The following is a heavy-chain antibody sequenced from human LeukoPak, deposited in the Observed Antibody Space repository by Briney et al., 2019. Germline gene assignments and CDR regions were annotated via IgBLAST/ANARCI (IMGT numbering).Heavy chain of an antibody. CDR1: EFSFSSFA. V-gene: IGHV3-23*01. J-gene: IGHJ5*02. CDR3: TKDPNGDYIGAFDP. CDR2: ITGGHYAT. Sequence: GGSLRLSCAASEFSFSSFAMTWVRQAPGKGLEWVSSITGGHYATYNTDSVKGRFTISRDNAKNTLYLQMNSLRADDTAIYYCTKDPNGDYIGAFDPWGQGTLVTVSS. D-gene: IGHD4-17*01.